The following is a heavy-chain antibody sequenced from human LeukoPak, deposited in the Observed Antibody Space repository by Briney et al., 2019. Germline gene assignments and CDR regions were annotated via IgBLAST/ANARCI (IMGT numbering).Heavy chain of an antibody. CDR2: LSSDGSNK. Sequence: PGRSLRLSCAASGFTFSNYGLHWVRQAPGKGLERVAVLSSDGSNKYCADSVKGRFTISRDNSKNTLYLQMNSLRIEDTAVYYCAKGLLSSSQRGSFYCWGQGALVSVSS. V-gene: IGHV3-30*18. CDR1: GFTFSNYG. CDR3: AKGLLSSSQRGSFYC. D-gene: IGHD1-26*01. J-gene: IGHJ4*03.